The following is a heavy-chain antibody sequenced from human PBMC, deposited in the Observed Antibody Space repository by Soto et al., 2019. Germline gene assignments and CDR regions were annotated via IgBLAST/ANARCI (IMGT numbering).Heavy chain of an antibody. CDR2: ISGSGGST. J-gene: IGHJ4*02. CDR3: AKGGSGWYYVDY. V-gene: IGHV3-23*01. D-gene: IGHD6-19*01. Sequence: EVQLLESGGGLVQPGGSLRLSCAASGFTFSSYAMSWVRQAPGKGLVWVSGISGSGGSTYYADSVKGRFTISRDNSKNTLYVQMNSLRAEDTAVYYWAKGGSGWYYVDYWGQGTLVTVSS. CDR1: GFTFSSYA.